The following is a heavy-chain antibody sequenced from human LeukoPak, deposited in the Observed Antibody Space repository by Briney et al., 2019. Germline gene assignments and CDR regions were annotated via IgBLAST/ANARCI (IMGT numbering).Heavy chain of an antibody. CDR1: GGSISSSSW. V-gene: IGHV4-4*02. CDR2: ISQSGST. CDR3: GSAYASGTYAY. Sequence: SETLSLTCTVSGGSISSSSWWGWVRQTPGKGLEWIGEISQSGSTKYNSSLRSRITISVDKSKNHLSLKLSSVTAADTAVYYCGSAYASGTYAYWGQGTLVTVSS. D-gene: IGHD3-10*01. J-gene: IGHJ4*02.